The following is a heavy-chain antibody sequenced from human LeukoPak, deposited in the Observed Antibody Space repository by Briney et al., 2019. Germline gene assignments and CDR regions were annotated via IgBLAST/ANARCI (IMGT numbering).Heavy chain of an antibody. D-gene: IGHD5-24*01. CDR2: ISHDGII. V-gene: IGHV3-74*01. CDR1: GFTFSSYV. J-gene: IGHJ4*02. Sequence: PGGSLRLSCETAGFTFSSYVMHWVRRTPGKGLVWVSRISHDGIISYADSVKGRFTISRDNAKNTLILQMNSLRVEDTAVYYCARDWVYKIDHWGRGTLVTVSS. CDR3: ARDWVYKIDH.